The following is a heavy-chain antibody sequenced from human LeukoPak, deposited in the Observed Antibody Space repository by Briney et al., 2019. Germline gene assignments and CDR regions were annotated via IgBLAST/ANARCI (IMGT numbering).Heavy chain of an antibody. CDR2: ISWNSGSI. CDR1: GFTFDDYA. Sequence: GRSLRLSCAASGFTFDDYATHWVRQAPGKGLEWVSGISWNSGSIGYADSVKGRFTISRDNAKNSLYLQMNSMRAEDTALYYCAKDLRRGGYSYTQAFDIWGQGTMVTVSS. V-gene: IGHV3-9*01. J-gene: IGHJ3*02. CDR3: AKDLRRGGYSYTQAFDI. D-gene: IGHD5-18*01.